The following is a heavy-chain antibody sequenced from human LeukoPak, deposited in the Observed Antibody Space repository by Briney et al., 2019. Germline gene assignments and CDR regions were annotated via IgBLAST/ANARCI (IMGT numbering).Heavy chain of an antibody. Sequence: GASVKVSCKASGGTFSSYAISWVRQAPGRGLEWMGGIIPIFGTANYAQKFQGRVTITADESTSTAYMELSSLRSEDTAVYYCARDQYYYDSSGYYYGRGGYFDYWGQGTLVTVSS. CDR2: IIPIFGTA. V-gene: IGHV1-69*13. CDR1: GGTFSSYA. D-gene: IGHD3-22*01. J-gene: IGHJ4*02. CDR3: ARDQYYYDSSGYYYGRGGYFDY.